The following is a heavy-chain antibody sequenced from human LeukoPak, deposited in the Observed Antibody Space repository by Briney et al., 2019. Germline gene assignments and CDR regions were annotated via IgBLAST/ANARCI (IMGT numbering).Heavy chain of an antibody. CDR3: IVSPMDV. D-gene: IGHD1-26*01. J-gene: IGHJ6*03. Sequence: GGSLRLSCAASGFTFSNAWMSWVRQAPGKGLEWVSAISGSGGSTYYADSVKGRFTISRDNSKKTLYLQMNSLKTEDTAVYYCIVSPMDVWGKGTTVTISS. V-gene: IGHV3-23*01. CDR1: GFTFSNAW. CDR2: ISGSGGST.